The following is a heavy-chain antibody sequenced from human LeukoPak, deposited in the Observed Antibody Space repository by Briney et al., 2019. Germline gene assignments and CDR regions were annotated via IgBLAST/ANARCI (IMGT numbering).Heavy chain of an antibody. V-gene: IGHV1-2*02. CDR3: ARAPRESCGQYYYYGMDV. J-gene: IGHJ6*02. CDR1: GYTFTGYY. Sequence: ASVKVSCKASGYTFTGYYMHWVRQAPGQGLEWMGWINPNSGGTNYAQKFQGRVTMTRDTSISTAYMELSRLRSDDTAVYYCARAPRESCGQYYYYGMDVWGQGTTVTVSS. D-gene: IGHD2-21*01. CDR2: INPNSGGT.